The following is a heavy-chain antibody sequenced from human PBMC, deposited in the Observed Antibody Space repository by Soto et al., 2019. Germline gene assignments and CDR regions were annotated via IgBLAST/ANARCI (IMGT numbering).Heavy chain of an antibody. CDR1: GFTFSSYA. Sequence: GGSLRLSCAASGFTFSSYAMSRVRQAPGKWLEWVSAISGSGGSTYYADSVKGRFTISRDNSKNTLYLQMNRLRAEDTAVYYCANSHATYRSSWYGWGYGMDVWGQGTTVTVSS. V-gene: IGHV3-23*01. D-gene: IGHD6-13*01. CDR3: ANSHATYRSSWYGWGYGMDV. J-gene: IGHJ6*02. CDR2: ISGSGGST.